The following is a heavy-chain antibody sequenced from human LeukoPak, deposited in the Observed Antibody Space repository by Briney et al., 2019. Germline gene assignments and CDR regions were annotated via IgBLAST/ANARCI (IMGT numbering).Heavy chain of an antibody. CDR1: GYTLTELS. CDR3: ATSSANYGGNSFDI. D-gene: IGHD4-23*01. V-gene: IGHV1-24*01. CDR2: FDPEDGET. J-gene: IGHJ3*02. Sequence: ASVKVSCKVSGYTLTELSMHWVRQAPGKGLEWMGGFDPEDGETLYAQKFQGRVTMTEDTSTDTAYMELSSLRSEDTAVYYCATSSANYGGNSFDIWGQGTMVTVSS.